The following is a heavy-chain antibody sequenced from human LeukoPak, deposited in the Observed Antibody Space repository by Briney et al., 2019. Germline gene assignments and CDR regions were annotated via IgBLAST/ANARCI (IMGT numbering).Heavy chain of an antibody. J-gene: IGHJ4*02. CDR2: INPNSGGT. CDR3: ARDRAAAGTAPDY. Sequence: ASVKVSCKASGYTFTGYYMHWVRQAPGQGLEWMGWINPNSGGTNYAQKFQGRVTMTRDTSISTAYMELSRLRSDDTAVYYCARDRAAAGTAPDYWGQGTLVTVSS. V-gene: IGHV1-2*02. D-gene: IGHD6-13*01. CDR1: GYTFTGYY.